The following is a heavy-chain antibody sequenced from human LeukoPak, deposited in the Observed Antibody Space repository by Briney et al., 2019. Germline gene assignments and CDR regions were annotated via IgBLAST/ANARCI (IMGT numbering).Heavy chain of an antibody. J-gene: IGHJ6*02. CDR3: ARGGGYSYGYSYGMDV. Sequence: SQTLSLTCTVSGGSISSGDYYWSWIRQPPGKGLEWIGYIYYSGSTYYNPSLKSRVTISVDTSKNQFSLKLSSVTAADTAVYYCARGGGYSYGYSYGMDVWGQGTAVTVSS. D-gene: IGHD5-18*01. CDR1: GGSISSGDYY. CDR2: IYYSGST. V-gene: IGHV4-30-4*01.